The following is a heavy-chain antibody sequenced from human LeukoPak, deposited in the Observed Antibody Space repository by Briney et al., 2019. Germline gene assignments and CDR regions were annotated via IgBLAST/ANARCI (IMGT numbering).Heavy chain of an antibody. CDR2: IWYDGSNK. CDR3: ARDSYSSGSTVDY. Sequence: PGGSLRLSCAASGFTFSSYGMHWVRQAPGKGLEWVAVIWYDGSNKYYADSVKGRFTISRDNSKNTLYLQMNSLRAEDTAVYYCARDSYSSGSTVDYWGQGTLVTVSS. J-gene: IGHJ4*02. D-gene: IGHD6-19*01. V-gene: IGHV3-33*01. CDR1: GFTFSSYG.